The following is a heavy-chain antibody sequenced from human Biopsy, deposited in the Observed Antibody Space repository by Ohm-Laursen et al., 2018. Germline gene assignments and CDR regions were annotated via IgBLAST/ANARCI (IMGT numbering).Heavy chain of an antibody. CDR2: IDSGGYT. V-gene: IGHV3-53*01. D-gene: IGHD3-22*01. J-gene: IGHJ3*02. Sequence: SLRLSCAASGFTVSRNYMTWVRQAPGTGLEWVSVIDSGGYTHYTDSVKGRFTISRDNSKNTLYLQMNNLSAEDTAVYYCARSTYYYESSGTRRGLDIWGQGTMVTVSS. CDR1: GFTVSRNY. CDR3: ARSTYYYESSGTRRGLDI.